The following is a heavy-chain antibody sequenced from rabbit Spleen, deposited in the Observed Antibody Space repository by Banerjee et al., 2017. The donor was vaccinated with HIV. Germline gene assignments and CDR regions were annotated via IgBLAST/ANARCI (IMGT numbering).Heavy chain of an antibody. CDR2: IYTGDGDT. Sequence: LEESGGGLVQPEGSLALTCKASGFSFSSSYWICWVRQAPGKGLEWIACIYTGDGDTGYASWAKGRFTISKTSSTTVTLQMTSLTAADTATYFCARYLGGSWPMWGPGTLVTVS. J-gene: IGHJ6*01. D-gene: IGHD8-1*01. V-gene: IGHV1S45*01. CDR3: ARYLGGSWPM. CDR1: GFSFSSSYW.